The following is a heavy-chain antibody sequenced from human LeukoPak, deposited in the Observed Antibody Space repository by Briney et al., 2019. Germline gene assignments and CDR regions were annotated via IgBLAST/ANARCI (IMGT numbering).Heavy chain of an antibody. CDR2: IHNSRGT. V-gene: IGHV4-30-4*01. Sequence: SQTLSLTCTVSGASITSDIFYWTWIRQSPGKGLEWIGAIHNSRGTSYNPSLESRLTISVDPSENKFFLKMTSVTDADTATYYCGKVGGNTNSWGQGTLVTVSS. CDR3: GKVGGNTNS. D-gene: IGHD4-23*01. J-gene: IGHJ4*02. CDR1: GASITSDIFY.